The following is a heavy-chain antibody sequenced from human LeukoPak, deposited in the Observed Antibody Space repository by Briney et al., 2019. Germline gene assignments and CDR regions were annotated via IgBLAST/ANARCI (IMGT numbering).Heavy chain of an antibody. Sequence: SETLSLTCTVSGGSISSSSYYWGWIRQPPGKGLEGIGSIYYSGSTYYNPSLKSRVTISVDKSNNKFSLKLSSVTAADTAVYYCARQKDITMIVVVTPFDYWGQGTLVTVSS. CDR1: GGSISSSSYY. J-gene: IGHJ4*02. V-gene: IGHV4-39*01. CDR3: ARQKDITMIVVVTPFDY. CDR2: IYYSGST. D-gene: IGHD3-22*01.